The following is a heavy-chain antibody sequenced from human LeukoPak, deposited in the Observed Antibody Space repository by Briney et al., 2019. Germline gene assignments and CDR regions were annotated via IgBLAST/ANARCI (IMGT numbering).Heavy chain of an antibody. CDR2: ISYDGSNK. J-gene: IGHJ4*02. CDR1: GFTFSSYA. CDR3: ASDPGYRTLEYYFDY. D-gene: IGHD1-14*01. V-gene: IGHV3-30*04. Sequence: GGSLRLSCAASGFTFSSYAMHWVRQAPGKGLEWVAVISYDGSNKYYADSVKGRFTISRDNSKNTLYLQMNSLRAEDTAVYYCASDPGYRTLEYYFDYWAREPWSPSPQ.